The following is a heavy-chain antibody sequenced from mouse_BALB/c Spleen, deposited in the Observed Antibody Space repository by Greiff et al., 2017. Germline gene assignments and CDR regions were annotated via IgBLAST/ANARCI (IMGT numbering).Heavy chain of an antibody. CDR1: GYSFTGYF. CDR2: INPYNGDT. V-gene: IGHV1-20*02. CDR3: AREDGNFYAMDY. D-gene: IGHD2-1*01. Sequence: VQLKESGPELVKPGASVKISCKASGYSFTGYFMNWVMQSHGKSLEWIGRINPYNGDTFYNQKFKGKATLTVDKSSSTAHMELRSLASEDSAVYYCAREDGNFYAMDYWGQGTSVTVSS. J-gene: IGHJ4*01.